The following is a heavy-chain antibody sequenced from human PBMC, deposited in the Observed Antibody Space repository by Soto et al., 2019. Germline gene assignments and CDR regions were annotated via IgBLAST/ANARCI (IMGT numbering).Heavy chain of an antibody. D-gene: IGHD1-26*01. Sequence: QVQLQESGPGLVKPSQTLSLTCAVSGGSINSGGFYWHWIRQHPEKGLEWIGYIFPSGSTHYNPSLRSRATMSADTSQNQFSLRLTSVTAADTAVYYCARGGVSFMGPAGYWGQGTLVTVSS. J-gene: IGHJ4*02. CDR1: GGSINSGGFY. V-gene: IGHV4-31*11. CDR2: IFPSGST. CDR3: ARGGVSFMGPAGY.